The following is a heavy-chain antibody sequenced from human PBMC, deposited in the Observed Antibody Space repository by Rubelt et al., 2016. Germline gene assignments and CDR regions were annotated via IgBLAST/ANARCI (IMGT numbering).Heavy chain of an antibody. CDR3: VRDSHFYLDV. Sequence: EVQLVESGGGLVQPGGSLRLSCAASGFTFSSYWMHWVRQAPGKGLVWVSRINSDGSITRYADSVQGRFTISRDNAKNTLYLQMNSLRAEDTAVYYCVRDSHFYLDVWGEGTTVTVSS. J-gene: IGHJ6*03. CDR1: GFTFSSYW. V-gene: IGHV3-74*01. CDR2: INSDGSIT.